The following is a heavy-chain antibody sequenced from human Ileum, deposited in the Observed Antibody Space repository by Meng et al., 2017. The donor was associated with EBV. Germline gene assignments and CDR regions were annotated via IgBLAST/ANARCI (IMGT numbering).Heavy chain of an antibody. V-gene: IGHV4-39*07. D-gene: IGHD5-18*01. CDR1: GVSISTISSL. J-gene: IGHJ5*01. CDR2: SHDKWGP. CDR3: AKEQEHGGRGIHRIDS. Sequence: QLQRSGHLTLTWHFSGVSISTISSLCGWNCETPGRVLEWSGSSHDKWGPSYNPSVKRRVTMSGDTSENQFSLTLTSVADADTAVYYCAKEQEHGGRGIHRIDSWGQETLVTVSS.